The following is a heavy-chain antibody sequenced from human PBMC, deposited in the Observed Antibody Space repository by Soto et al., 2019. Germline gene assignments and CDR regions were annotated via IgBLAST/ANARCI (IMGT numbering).Heavy chain of an antibody. CDR1: GGTFSSYA. Sequence: QVQLVQSGAEVKKPGSSVRVSCKASGGTFSSYAISWVRQAPGQGLEWMGGIIPIFGTANYAQKFQGRVTITADKSTSTAYMELSILRSEHTAVYYCARSEGDFWSGHGGFDPWGQGTLVTVSS. D-gene: IGHD3-3*01. CDR2: IIPIFGTA. CDR3: ARSEGDFWSGHGGFDP. V-gene: IGHV1-69*06. J-gene: IGHJ5*02.